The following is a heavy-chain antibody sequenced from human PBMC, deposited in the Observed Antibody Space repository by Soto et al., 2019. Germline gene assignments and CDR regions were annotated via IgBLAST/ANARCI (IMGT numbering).Heavy chain of an antibody. CDR2: IYYSGST. V-gene: IGHV4-59*01. D-gene: IGHD3-10*01. CDR1: GGSISSYY. Sequence: SETLSLTCTVSGGSISSYYWSWIRQPPGKGLEWIGYIYYSGSTNYNPSLKSRVTISVDTSKNQFSLKLSSVTAADTAVYYCARTYYYGSGSYYYIDYWGQGTLVTVSS. CDR3: ARTYYYGSGSYYYIDY. J-gene: IGHJ4*02.